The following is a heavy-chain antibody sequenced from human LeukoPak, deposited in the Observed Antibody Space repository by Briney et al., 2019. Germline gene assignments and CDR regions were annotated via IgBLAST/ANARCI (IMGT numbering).Heavy chain of an antibody. Sequence: GASVKVSCKASGYTFTSYGISWVRQAPGQGLEWMGWISAYNGNTNYAQKLQGRVTMTTDTSTSTAYMELRSLRSDDTAVYYCARSQEMATIIGDFDYWGQETLVTVSS. CDR3: ARSQEMATIIGDFDY. D-gene: IGHD5-24*01. J-gene: IGHJ4*02. V-gene: IGHV1-18*01. CDR2: ISAYNGNT. CDR1: GYTFTSYG.